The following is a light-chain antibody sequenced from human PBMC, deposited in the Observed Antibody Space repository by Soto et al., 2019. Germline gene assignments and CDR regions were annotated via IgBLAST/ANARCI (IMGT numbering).Light chain of an antibody. Sequence: ETVMTQSPATLSVSPGERATLSCRASQSVSSSYLAWYQQKPGQAPRLLIYGAFNRATGIPARFSGSGSGTDFTLTISSLEPEDFAVYYCHQRQYWPPITFGQGTRLEIK. J-gene: IGKJ5*01. V-gene: IGKV3D-20*02. CDR1: QSVSSSY. CDR3: HQRQYWPPIT. CDR2: GAF.